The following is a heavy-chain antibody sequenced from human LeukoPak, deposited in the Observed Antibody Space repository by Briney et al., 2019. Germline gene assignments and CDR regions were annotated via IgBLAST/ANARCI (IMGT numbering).Heavy chain of an antibody. J-gene: IGHJ4*02. Sequence: PSETLSLTCAVYGDFFSGYYWSWIRQPPGKGLEWIGEINHSGSTNYNPSLKSRVTISLDTSKNQFSLKLSSVTAADTAVYYCARFLTQFYYRIAYYYDSSGYSHGHWGQGTLVTVSS. CDR3: ARFLTQFYYRIAYYYDSSGYSHGH. V-gene: IGHV4-34*01. D-gene: IGHD3-22*01. CDR1: GDFFSGYY. CDR2: INHSGST.